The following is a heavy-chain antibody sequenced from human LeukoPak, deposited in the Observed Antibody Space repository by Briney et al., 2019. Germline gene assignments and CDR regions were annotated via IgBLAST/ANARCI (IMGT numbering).Heavy chain of an antibody. Sequence: ASVKVPCKASGYTFTSYYMHWVRQAPGQGLEWMGIINPSGGSTSYAQKFQGRVTMTRDTSTSTVYMELSSLRSEDTAVYYCARAKACSGGSCYRSGQYYFGYWGQGTLVTVSS. CDR3: ARAKACSGGSCYRSGQYYFGY. D-gene: IGHD2-15*01. CDR2: INPSGGST. CDR1: GYTFTSYY. V-gene: IGHV1-46*01. J-gene: IGHJ4*02.